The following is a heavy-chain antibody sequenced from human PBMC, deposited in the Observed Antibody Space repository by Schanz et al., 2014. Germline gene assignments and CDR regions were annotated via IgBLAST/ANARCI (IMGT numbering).Heavy chain of an antibody. CDR3: AKELNRRGGQTNFYYYYGMDV. Sequence: QVQLVESGGGVVQPGRSLRLSCAASGFTFSRYGMHWVRQAPGKGLEWVAATRYDGNNKYYVDSVKGRFTISRDNSKNTLYRQVNSLRAEDTAVYYCAKELNRRGGQTNFYYYYGMDVWGQGTTVTVS. J-gene: IGHJ6*02. CDR2: TRYDGNNK. CDR1: GFTFSRYG. D-gene: IGHD5-12*01. V-gene: IGHV3-33*06.